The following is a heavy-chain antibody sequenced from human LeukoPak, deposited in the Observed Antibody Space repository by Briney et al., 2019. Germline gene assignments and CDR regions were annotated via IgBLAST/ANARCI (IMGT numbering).Heavy chain of an antibody. Sequence: GASVKVSCKASGYTFTGYYMHWVRQAPGQGLEWMGWINPNSGGTNYAQKFQGRVTMTRDTSISTAYMELSRLRSDDTAVYYCAKITGVSPHFDWLLLGQNNFDYWGQGTLVTVSS. V-gene: IGHV1-2*02. CDR3: AKITGVSPHFDWLLLGQNNFDY. CDR1: GYTFTGYY. CDR2: INPNSGGT. J-gene: IGHJ4*02. D-gene: IGHD3-9*01.